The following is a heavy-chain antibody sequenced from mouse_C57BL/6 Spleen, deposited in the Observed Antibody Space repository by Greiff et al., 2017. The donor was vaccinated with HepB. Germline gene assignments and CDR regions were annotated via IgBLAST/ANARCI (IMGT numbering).Heavy chain of an antibody. CDR1: GYAFSSYW. J-gene: IGHJ2*01. V-gene: IGHV1-80*01. CDR2: IYPGDGDT. CDR3: ARGNYDYDGYFDY. D-gene: IGHD2-4*01. Sequence: VQLQQSGAELVKPGASVKISCKASGYAFSSYWMNWVKQRPGKGLEWIGQIYPGDGDTNYNGKFKGKATLTADKSSSTAYMQLSSLTSEASAVYFCARGNYDYDGYFDYWGQGTTLTVSS.